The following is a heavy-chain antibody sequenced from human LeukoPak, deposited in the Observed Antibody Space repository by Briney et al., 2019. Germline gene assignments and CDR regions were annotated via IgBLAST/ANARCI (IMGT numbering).Heavy chain of an antibody. Sequence: GASVKVSCKASGYTFTSYSMHWVRQAPGQGLDWMGIINPSGGSTTYAQKFQGRVTMTRDTSTSTVYMELSSLRSEDTAVYYCARDRGPFSANYYSDFWGQGTPVTVSS. CDR2: INPSGGST. V-gene: IGHV1-46*01. CDR3: ARDRGPFSANYYSDF. CDR1: GYTFTSYS. J-gene: IGHJ4*02. D-gene: IGHD3-10*01.